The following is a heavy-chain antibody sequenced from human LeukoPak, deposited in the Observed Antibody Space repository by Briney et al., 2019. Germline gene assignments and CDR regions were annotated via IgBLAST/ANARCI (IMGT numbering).Heavy chain of an antibody. CDR2: IWGDENHK. D-gene: IGHD3-22*01. CDR1: GFTLSSSG. Sequence: GRSLRLSCAASGFTLSSSGMHWVRQAPGKGLEWVAVIWGDENHKYYGDSVKGRFTISRDNAKNSLYLQMNSLRAEDTAVYYCAKDPSGYYYVLNYWGQGTLVTVSS. V-gene: IGHV3-33*06. J-gene: IGHJ4*02. CDR3: AKDPSGYYYVLNY.